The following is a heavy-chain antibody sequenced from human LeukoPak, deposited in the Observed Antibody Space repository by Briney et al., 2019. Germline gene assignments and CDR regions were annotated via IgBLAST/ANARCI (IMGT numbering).Heavy chain of an antibody. CDR2: IYHSGST. CDR3: AGFTTVTSSVDY. J-gene: IGHJ4*02. V-gene: IGHV4-30-2*01. Sequence: PSETLSLTCAVSGGSISSGGYSWSWIRQPPGKGLEWIGYIYHSGSTYYNPSLKSRVTISVDRSKNQFSLNLSSVTAADTAVYYCAGFTTVTSSVDYWGQGTLVTVSS. D-gene: IGHD4-17*01. CDR1: GGSISSGGYS.